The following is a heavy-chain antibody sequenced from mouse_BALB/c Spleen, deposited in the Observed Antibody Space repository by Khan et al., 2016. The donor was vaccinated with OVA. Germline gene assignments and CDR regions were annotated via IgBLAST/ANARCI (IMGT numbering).Heavy chain of an antibody. Sequence: QIQLVQSGPEPKKPGETVKISCKASGYISTNYGMNWVKQAPGKSLKWMGLINTYTGEPTYADDFKGRFAFSLETSASTAYLQINNLKNEDTATYFCARPPYFSYVMVYWGQGTSVTVSS. CDR1: GYISTNYG. CDR3: ARPPYFSYVMVY. J-gene: IGHJ4*01. V-gene: IGHV9-3-1*01. D-gene: IGHD2-10*01. CDR2: INTYTGEP.